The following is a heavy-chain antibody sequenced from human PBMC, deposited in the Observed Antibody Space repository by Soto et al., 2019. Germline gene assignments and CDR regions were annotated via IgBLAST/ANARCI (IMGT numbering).Heavy chain of an antibody. CDR1: GFTFSSYG. CDR3: ARDKYYGSGSYLSYYYYGMDV. CDR2: IWYDGSNK. D-gene: IGHD3-10*01. Sequence: TGGSLRLSCAASGFTFSSYGMHWVRQAPGKGLEWVAVIWYDGSNKYYADSVKGRFTISRDNSKNTLYLQMNSLRAEDTAVYYCARDKYYGSGSYLSYYYYGMDVWGQGTTVTVSS. V-gene: IGHV3-33*01. J-gene: IGHJ6*02.